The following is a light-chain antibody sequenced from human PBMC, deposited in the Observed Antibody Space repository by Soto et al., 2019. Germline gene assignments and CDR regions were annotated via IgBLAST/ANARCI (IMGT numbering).Light chain of an antibody. J-gene: IGKJ1*01. CDR1: QSVSSSY. CDR3: QQYGSSPRT. CDR2: GTS. Sequence: PGERGTLSCRASQSVSSSYLAWYQQKPGQAPRLLMYGTSTRATGTPDRFSGSGSGTDFTLTISSLEPEDVAVYYCQQYGSSPRTFGQGTKVEVQ. V-gene: IGKV3-20*01.